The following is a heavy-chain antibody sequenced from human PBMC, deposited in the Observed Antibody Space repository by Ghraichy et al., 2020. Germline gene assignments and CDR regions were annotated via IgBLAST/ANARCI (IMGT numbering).Heavy chain of an antibody. V-gene: IGHV4-39*01. CDR2: IYYSGST. CDR1: GGSISSSSYY. Sequence: SETLSLTCTVSGGSISSSSYYWGWIRQPPGKGLEWIGSIYYSGSTYYNPSLKSRVTISVDTSKNQFSLKLSSVTAADTAVYYCARYENMLVVVPAAMEYFDLWGRGTLVTVSS. CDR3: ARYENMLVVVPAAMEYFDL. D-gene: IGHD2-2*01. J-gene: IGHJ2*01.